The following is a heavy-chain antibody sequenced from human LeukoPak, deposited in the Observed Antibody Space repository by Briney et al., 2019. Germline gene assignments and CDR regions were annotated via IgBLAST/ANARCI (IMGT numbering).Heavy chain of an antibody. CDR3: ATARGFLESRDY. J-gene: IGHJ4*02. D-gene: IGHD3-3*01. Sequence: ASVKVSRKVSGYTLTELSMHWVRQAPGKGLEWMGGFDPEDGETIYAQKFQGRVTMTEDTSTDTAYMELSSLRSEDTAVYYCATARGFLESRDYWGQGTLVTVSS. CDR1: GYTLTELS. CDR2: FDPEDGET. V-gene: IGHV1-24*01.